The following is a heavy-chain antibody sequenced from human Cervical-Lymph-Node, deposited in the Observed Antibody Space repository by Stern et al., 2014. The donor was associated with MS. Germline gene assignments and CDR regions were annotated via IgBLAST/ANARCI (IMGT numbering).Heavy chain of an antibody. CDR3: ARSDRLWGSFDY. CDR2: IPNIGST. J-gene: IGHJ4*02. D-gene: IGHD3-16*01. V-gene: IGHV4-31*03. Sequence: QVQLQESGPGLVKPSQTLSLTCTVSGASISTVGYYWSWIRQHPGKGLEWIAYIPNIGSTYYNPSVKSRVSISADTSKNQFSLNLTSVTAADTALYYCARSDRLWGSFDYWGQGTLVAVSS. CDR1: GASISTVGYY.